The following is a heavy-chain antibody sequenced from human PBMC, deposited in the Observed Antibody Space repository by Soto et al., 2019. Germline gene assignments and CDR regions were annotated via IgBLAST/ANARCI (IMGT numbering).Heavy chain of an antibody. CDR2: IIPIFGTA. CDR3: ARLAVAEDYFDY. J-gene: IGHJ4*02. Sequence: GASVKVSCKASGGTFSSYAISWVRQAPGQGLEWMGGIIPIFGTANYAQKFQGRVTITADASTSTAYMELSSLRSEDTAVYYCARLAVAEDYFDYWGQGTLVTVSS. CDR1: GGTFSSYA. V-gene: IGHV1-69*13. D-gene: IGHD6-19*01.